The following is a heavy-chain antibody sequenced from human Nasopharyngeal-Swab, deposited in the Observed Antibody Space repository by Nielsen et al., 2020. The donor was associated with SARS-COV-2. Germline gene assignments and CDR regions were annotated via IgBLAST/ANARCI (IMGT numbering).Heavy chain of an antibody. CDR3: ARPLRYCSGGSCYSGWDYYYYYYMDV. V-gene: IGHV3-7*01. CDR1: GFTFSSYW. CDR2: IKQDGSEK. D-gene: IGHD2-15*01. J-gene: IGHJ6*03. Sequence: GESLKISCAASGFTFSSYWMSWVRQAPGKGLEWVANIKQDGSEKYYVDSVKGRFTISRDNAKNSLYLQMNSLRAEDTAAYYCARPLRYCSGGSCYSGWDYYYYYYMDVWGKGTTVTVSS.